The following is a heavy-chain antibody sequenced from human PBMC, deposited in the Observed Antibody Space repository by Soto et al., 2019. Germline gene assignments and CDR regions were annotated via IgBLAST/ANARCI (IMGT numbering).Heavy chain of an antibody. CDR3: ARAATPSSIFGVVTLDV. D-gene: IGHD3-3*01. V-gene: IGHV4-31*03. CDR1: GGSINSGAYY. Sequence: QVQLQESGPGLVKPSQTLSLTCTVSGGSINSGAYYWSWIRQHPGKGLEWIGYIYYSGSTYYNPSLKSRVTISVDTSKNQFSLKLSSVTAADTAVYYCARAATPSSIFGVVTLDVWGQGTTVTVS. CDR2: IYYSGST. J-gene: IGHJ6*02.